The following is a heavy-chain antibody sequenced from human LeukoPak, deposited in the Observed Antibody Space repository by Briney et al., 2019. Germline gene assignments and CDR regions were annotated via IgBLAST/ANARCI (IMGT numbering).Heavy chain of an antibody. Sequence: EASVKVSCKASGYTFTSYAISWVRQAPGQGLEWMGWISAYNGNTNYAQKLQGRVTITTDTSTSTACIELRSLRSDDTAVYYCARSSIASAGRGWLDPWGQGTLVTVSS. CDR3: ARSSIASAGRGWLDP. CDR2: ISAYNGNT. V-gene: IGHV1-18*01. D-gene: IGHD6-13*01. J-gene: IGHJ5*02. CDR1: GYTFTSYA.